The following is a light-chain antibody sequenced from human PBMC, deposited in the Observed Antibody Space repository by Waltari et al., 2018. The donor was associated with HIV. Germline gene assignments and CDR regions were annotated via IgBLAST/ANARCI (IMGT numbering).Light chain of an antibody. V-gene: IGLV1-40*01. CDR1: SSHIGAGHD. CDR2: ENT. CDR3: QSYDSSLKVI. Sequence: QSVLTQPPSVPGAPGPRGTISCTGLSSHIGAGHDVHWYQQFPGSVPTLLIYENTNRPSGVPDRFSPSKSGTSASLAISGLQAEEEADYYCQSYDSSLKVIFGGGTKVTVL. J-gene: IGLJ2*01.